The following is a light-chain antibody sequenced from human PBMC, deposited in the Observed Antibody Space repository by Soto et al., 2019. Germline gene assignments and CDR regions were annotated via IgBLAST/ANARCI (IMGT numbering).Light chain of an antibody. V-gene: IGLV1-44*01. Sequence: QSVLTQPPSTSGTPGQRVTISCSGSRSNIGINAVNWYQQLPGTAPKLLIYNNDQRPSGVPDRFSASKSGTSASLAISGLQSEDEADYYCQSYDISLHNYVFGTGTKVTVL. CDR3: QSYDISLHNYV. CDR1: RSNIGINA. J-gene: IGLJ1*01. CDR2: NND.